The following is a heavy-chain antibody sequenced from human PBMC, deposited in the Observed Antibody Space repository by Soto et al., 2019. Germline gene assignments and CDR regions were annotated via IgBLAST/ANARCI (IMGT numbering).Heavy chain of an antibody. CDR1: GYTFSNYD. J-gene: IGHJ4*02. D-gene: IGHD1-1*01. CDR3: GRGRMEDY. V-gene: IGHV1-8*01. Sequence: QVQLVQSGAEVKKPGASVKVSCKASGYTFSNYDINWVRQATGQGLEWMGWMNPNSGNTGYAQKFQGRVSMTWNNSISTAYMERNGLSSDDTPVYYCGRGRMEDYGGQGTRVTVSS. CDR2: MNPNSGNT.